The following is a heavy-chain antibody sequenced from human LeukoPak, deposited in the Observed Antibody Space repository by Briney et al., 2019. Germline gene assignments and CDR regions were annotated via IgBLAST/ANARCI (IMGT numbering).Heavy chain of an antibody. CDR2: ISAYNGNT. J-gene: IGHJ6*02. D-gene: IGHD6-13*01. CDR3: ARDSVAAAGTGYYYYGMDV. Sequence: ASVKVSCKASGYTFTSYGISWVRQAPGQGLEWMGWISAYNGNTNYAQKLQGRVTMTTDTSTSTAYMELRSLRSDDTAVYYCARDSVAAAGTGYYYYGMDVWGQGTTVPVSS. V-gene: IGHV1-18*01. CDR1: GYTFTSYG.